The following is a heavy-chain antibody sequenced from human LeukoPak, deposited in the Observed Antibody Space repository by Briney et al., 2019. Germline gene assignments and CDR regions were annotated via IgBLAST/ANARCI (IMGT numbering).Heavy chain of an antibody. V-gene: IGHV1-69*04. CDR1: GGTFSSYA. Sequence: SVKVSCKASGGTFSSYAISWVRQAPGQGLEWMGRIIPILGIANYAQKFQGRVTITADKSTSTAYMELSSLRSEDTAVYYCASYYDSRPAVDYGGQGPLVTVSS. D-gene: IGHD3-22*01. CDR3: ASYYDSRPAVDY. J-gene: IGHJ4*02. CDR2: IIPILGIA.